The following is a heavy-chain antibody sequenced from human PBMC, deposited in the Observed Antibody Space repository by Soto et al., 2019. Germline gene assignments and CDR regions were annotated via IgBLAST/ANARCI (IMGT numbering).Heavy chain of an antibody. CDR1: GFTFSGSA. CDR2: IRSKANNYAT. V-gene: IGHV3-73*02. D-gene: IGHD1-20*01. Sequence: EVQLVESGGGVVQPGGSLKLSCAASGFTFSGSAVQWVRQASGKGLEWVGRIRSKANNYATAYAASVQGRFTIFRDDLKNTAYLQMNSLKTEDTAVYYCTNPQVSYGMDVWGEGTTVTVSS. J-gene: IGHJ6*04. CDR3: TNPQVSYGMDV.